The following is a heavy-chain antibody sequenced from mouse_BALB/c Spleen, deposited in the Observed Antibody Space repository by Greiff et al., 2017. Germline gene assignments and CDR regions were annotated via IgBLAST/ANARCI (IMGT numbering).Heavy chain of an antibody. CDR1: GYTFTDYN. V-gene: IGHV1S29*02. CDR2: IYPYNGGT. Sequence: DVKLQESGPELVKPGASVKISCKASGYTFTDYNMHWVKQSHGKSLEWIGYIYPYNGGTGYNQKFKSKATLTVDNSSSTAYMELRSLTSEDSAVYYCASQLRGYFDYWGQGTTLTVSS. CDR3: ASQLRGYFDY. J-gene: IGHJ2*01.